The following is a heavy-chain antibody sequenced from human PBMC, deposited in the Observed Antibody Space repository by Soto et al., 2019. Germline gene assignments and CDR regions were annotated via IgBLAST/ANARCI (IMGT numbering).Heavy chain of an antibody. CDR1: GGSISADY. V-gene: IGHV4-59*01. CDR3: ARGRWFDP. Sequence: SETLSLTCTVSGGSISADYWNWIRQPPGKGLELIGYVFYTGSTNYNPSLKSRVSLSLDPSKNQFSLNLSSVTAADTAVYFCARGRWFDPWGQGTLVTVSS. J-gene: IGHJ5*02. CDR2: VFYTGST.